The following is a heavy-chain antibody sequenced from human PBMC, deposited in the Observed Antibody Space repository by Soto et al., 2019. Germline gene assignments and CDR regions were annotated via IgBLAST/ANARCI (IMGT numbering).Heavy chain of an antibody. CDR3: AKSDYVWGSYYYFDY. J-gene: IGHJ4*02. CDR2: ISGSGGST. CDR1: GFTFSSYA. Sequence: GGSLRLSCAASGFTFSSYAMSWVRQAPGKGLEWVSAISGSGGSTYYADSVKGRFTISRDNSKNTLYLQMNSLRAEDTAVYYCAKSDYVWGSYYYFDYWGQGTLVTVSS. D-gene: IGHD3-16*01. V-gene: IGHV3-23*01.